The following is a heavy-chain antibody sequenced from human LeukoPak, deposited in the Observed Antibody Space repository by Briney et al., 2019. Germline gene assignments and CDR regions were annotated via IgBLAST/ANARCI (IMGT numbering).Heavy chain of an antibody. CDR2: IYHRGST. CDR3: ARGAEYYAIWRGYAGYSDY. V-gene: IGHV4-38-2*02. D-gene: IGHD3-3*01. CDR1: GGSTSSYF. Sequence: SETLSLTCTVSGGSTSSYFWSWIRQPPGKGLEWVGSIYHRGSTYYNPSLRSRVTISLDRSKKKFSLKLTSVTAADTAVYFCARGAEYYAIWRGYAGYSDYWGQGISVTVSS. J-gene: IGHJ4*02.